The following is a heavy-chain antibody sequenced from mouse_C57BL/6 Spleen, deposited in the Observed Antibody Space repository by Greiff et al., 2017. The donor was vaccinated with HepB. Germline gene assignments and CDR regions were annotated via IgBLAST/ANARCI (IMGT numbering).Heavy chain of an antibody. J-gene: IGHJ4*01. CDR1: GYTFTSYW. CDR2: IDPSDSYT. CDR3: ARNLRAIDY. V-gene: IGHV1-69*01. Sequence: VQLQQPGAELVMPGASVKLSCKASGYTFTSYWMHWVKQRPGQGLEWIGEIDPSDSYTNYNQKFKGKSTLTVDKSSSTAYMQLSSLTSEDSAVYYCARNLRAIDYWGQGTSVTVSS.